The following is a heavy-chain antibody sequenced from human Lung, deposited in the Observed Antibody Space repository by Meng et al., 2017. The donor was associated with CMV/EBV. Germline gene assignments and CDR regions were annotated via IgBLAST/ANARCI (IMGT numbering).Heavy chain of an antibody. CDR2: ISSSSSYI. CDR1: GFTFSSSS. J-gene: IGHJ3*02. CDR3: ARDPPDWNYPRSYAFDI. Sequence: GGSLRLXCAASGFTFSSSSMNWVRQAPGKGLEWVSSISSSSSYIYYADSVKGRFTTSRDNAKNSLYLQMNSLRAEDTAVYYCARDPPDWNYPRSYAFDIWGQGTMVTVSS. D-gene: IGHD1-7*01. V-gene: IGHV3-21*01.